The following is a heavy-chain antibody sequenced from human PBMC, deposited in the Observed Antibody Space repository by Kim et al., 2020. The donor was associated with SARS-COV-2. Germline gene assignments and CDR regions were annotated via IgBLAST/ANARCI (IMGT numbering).Heavy chain of an antibody. CDR3: ARARIAARLEFDY. J-gene: IGHJ4*02. D-gene: IGHD6-6*01. V-gene: IGHV3-33*01. Sequence: YADSVQGRFTISRDNSKTTLYLQMNSLGAEDTAVYYCARARIAARLEFDYWGQGTLVTVSS.